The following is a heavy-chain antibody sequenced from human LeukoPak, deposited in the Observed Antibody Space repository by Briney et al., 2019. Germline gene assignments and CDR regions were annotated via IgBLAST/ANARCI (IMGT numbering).Heavy chain of an antibody. D-gene: IGHD6-13*01. CDR2: MNPNSGNT. V-gene: IGHV1-8*03. J-gene: IGHJ4*02. CDR3: ARGSWIAALDY. CDR1: GYTFTSDD. Sequence: ASVKVSCKASGYTFTSDDINWVRQATGQGLERMGWMNPNSGNTGYAQKFQGRVTITRNTSISTAYMELSSLRSEDTAVYYCARGSWIAALDYWGQGTLVTVSS.